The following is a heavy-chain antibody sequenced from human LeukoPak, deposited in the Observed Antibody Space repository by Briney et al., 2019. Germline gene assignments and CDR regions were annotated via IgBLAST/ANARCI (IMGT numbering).Heavy chain of an antibody. CDR3: AKDSISGGSCYTCSFRIY. V-gene: IGHV3-53*01. CDR2: IYSGGST. Sequence: PGGSLRLSCAASGFTVSSNYMSWVRQAPGKGVEWVSVIYSGGSTYYADSVKGRFTISRDNSKNTLYLQMNSLRAEDTAVYYCAKDSISGGSCYTCSFRIYWGQGTLVTVSS. CDR1: GFTVSSNY. J-gene: IGHJ4*02. D-gene: IGHD2-15*01.